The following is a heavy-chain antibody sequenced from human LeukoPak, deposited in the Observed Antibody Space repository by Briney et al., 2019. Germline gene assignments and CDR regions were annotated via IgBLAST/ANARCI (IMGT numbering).Heavy chain of an antibody. CDR2: ISSSSSTI. J-gene: IGHJ4*02. CDR3: ARVWSGYDFDY. D-gene: IGHD5-12*01. CDR1: GFTFSSYS. Sequence: GGSLRLSCAASGFTFSSYSMNWVRQAPGKGLEWVSYISSSSSTIYYADSVKGRFTISRDNAKNSLYLQMNSLRAEDTAVYYCARVWSGYDFDYWGQGTLVTVSS. V-gene: IGHV3-48*04.